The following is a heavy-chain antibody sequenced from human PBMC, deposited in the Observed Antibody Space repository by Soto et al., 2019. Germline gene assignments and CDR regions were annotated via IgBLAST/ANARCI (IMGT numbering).Heavy chain of an antibody. CDR3: ARRRYSSGWDDY. J-gene: IGHJ4*02. CDR1: GGSISSSSYY. D-gene: IGHD6-19*01. Sequence: QLQLQESGPGLMKPSETLSLTCTVSGGSISSSSYYWGWIRQPPGKGLEWIGSIYYSGSTYYNPSLKSRVTISVDTSKNQFSLKLSSVTAADTAVYYCARRRYSSGWDDYWGQGTLVTVSS. CDR2: IYYSGST. V-gene: IGHV4-39*01.